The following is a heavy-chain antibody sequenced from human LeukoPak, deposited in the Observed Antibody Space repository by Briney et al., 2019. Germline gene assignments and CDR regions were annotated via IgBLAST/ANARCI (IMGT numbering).Heavy chain of an antibody. Sequence: GRSLRLSCAASGFTFSSYGMHWVRQAPGKGLEWVAVIWYDGSNKYYADSVKGRFTISRDNSKNTLYLQMNSLRAEDTAEYYCARVATKDVSAFDIWGQGTMVTVSS. J-gene: IGHJ3*02. CDR3: ARVATKDVSAFDI. V-gene: IGHV3-33*01. D-gene: IGHD2-21*02. CDR1: GFTFSSYG. CDR2: IWYDGSNK.